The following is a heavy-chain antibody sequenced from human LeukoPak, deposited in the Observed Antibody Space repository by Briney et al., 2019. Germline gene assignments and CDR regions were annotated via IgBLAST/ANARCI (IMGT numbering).Heavy chain of an antibody. Sequence: GGSLRLSCAASGLTFRNYGMHWVRQAPGKGLEWVAIISYDGSNKYYADSVRGRFTISKDNSQNTLYLQMKSLRAEDTAVYYCASHRGDYATGYFDYWGQGTLVTVSS. CDR3: ASHRGDYATGYFDY. CDR1: GLTFRNYG. D-gene: IGHD1-1*01. V-gene: IGHV3-30*03. CDR2: ISYDGSNK. J-gene: IGHJ4*02.